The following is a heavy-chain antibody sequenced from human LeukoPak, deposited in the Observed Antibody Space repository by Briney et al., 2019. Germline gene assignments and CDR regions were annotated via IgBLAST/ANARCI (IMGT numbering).Heavy chain of an antibody. CDR3: AREPGVVVLDY. Sequence: GGSLRLSCAASGFTFSDYYMSWIRQAPGKGLEWVSYLSSSGSAIYYAGSVKGRFTISRDNAKNSLYLQMNSLRAEDTAVYYCAREPGVVVLDYWGQGTLVTVSS. CDR1: GFTFSDYY. CDR2: LSSSGSAI. D-gene: IGHD2-15*01. V-gene: IGHV3-11*01. J-gene: IGHJ4*02.